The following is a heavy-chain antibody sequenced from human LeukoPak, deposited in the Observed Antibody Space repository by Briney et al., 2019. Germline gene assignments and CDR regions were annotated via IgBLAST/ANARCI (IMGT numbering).Heavy chain of an antibody. J-gene: IGHJ4*02. D-gene: IGHD6-6*01. Sequence: GGSLRLSCAASGFTFNNYWMSWVRQAPGKGLEWVANIKQDGSQICYVDSLKGRFTISRDNAKKSVYLQMNSLRGEDTAVYYCARIGYSSSSWDYWGQGTLVTVSS. CDR2: IKQDGSQI. CDR1: GFTFNNYW. CDR3: ARIGYSSSSWDY. V-gene: IGHV3-7*01.